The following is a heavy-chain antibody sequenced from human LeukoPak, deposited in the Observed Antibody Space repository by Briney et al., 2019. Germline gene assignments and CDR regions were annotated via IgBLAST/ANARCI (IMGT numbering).Heavy chain of an antibody. Sequence: GGSLRLSCAASGFTFSSYWMHWVRQAPGKGLLWVARIKNDGSSTSYADSVKGRFTISRDNAKKTVHLQMNSLRVEDTAMYYCIKSDWFDPWGQGTLVIVSS. CDR3: IKSDWFDP. J-gene: IGHJ5*02. V-gene: IGHV3-74*01. CDR1: GFTFSSYW. CDR2: IKNDGSST.